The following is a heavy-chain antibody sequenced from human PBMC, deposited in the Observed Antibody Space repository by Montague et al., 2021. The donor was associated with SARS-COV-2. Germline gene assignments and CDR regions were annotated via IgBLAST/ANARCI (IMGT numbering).Heavy chain of an antibody. J-gene: IGHJ3*01. D-gene: IGHD6-13*01. Sequence: TLSLTCTVSGGSISSGGYYWSWIRQHPGKGLEWIGYIYYSGSTNYNPSLKSRLTISVDTSKNQFSLKLSSVTAADTAVYFCARGWAFDPWGQGRLVTVSS. CDR1: GGSISSGGYY. CDR3: ARGWAFDP. CDR2: IYYSGST. V-gene: IGHV4-31*03.